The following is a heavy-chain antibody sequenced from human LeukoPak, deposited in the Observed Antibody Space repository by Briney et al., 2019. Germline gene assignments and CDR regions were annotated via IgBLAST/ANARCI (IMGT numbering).Heavy chain of an antibody. CDR3: ASSRYDLLGYCSSTSCHNYFDY. CDR1: GGSISSYY. D-gene: IGHD2-2*02. Sequence: SETLSLTCTVSGGSISSYYWNWIRQPPGKGLEWIGYIYYSGSTNYNPSLKSRVTISVDTSKNQFSLKLSSVTAADTAVYYCASSRYDLLGYCSSTSCHNYFDYWGQGTLVTVSS. V-gene: IGHV4-59*08. CDR2: IYYSGST. J-gene: IGHJ4*02.